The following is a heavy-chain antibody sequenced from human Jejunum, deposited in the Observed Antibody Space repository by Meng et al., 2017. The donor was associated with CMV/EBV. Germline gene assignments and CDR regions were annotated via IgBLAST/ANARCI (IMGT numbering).Heavy chain of an antibody. V-gene: IGHV3-21*01. CDR3: ARDLYYGDPAAFDI. CDR2: ISGSGDYI. J-gene: IGHJ3*02. D-gene: IGHD4-17*01. Sequence: FTISTLNMNWVRQATGKGLEWVSSISGSGDYIYYADSVQGRFTVSRDNAKNSLYLQMTSLRAEDTAVYYCARDLYYGDPAAFDIWGQGTWVTVSS. CDR1: FTISTLN.